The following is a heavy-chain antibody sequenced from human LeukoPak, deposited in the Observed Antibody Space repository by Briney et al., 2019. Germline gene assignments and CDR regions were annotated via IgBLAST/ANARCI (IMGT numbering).Heavy chain of an antibody. Sequence: PGGSLRLSCAASGFNFSSYAMHWVRQAPGKGLEWVAVISYDGSNKYYADSVKGRFTISRDNSKNTLYLQMNSLRAEDTAVYYCARVAPYDYWGQGTLVTVSS. J-gene: IGHJ4*02. CDR1: GFNFSSYA. V-gene: IGHV3-30-3*01. D-gene: IGHD2-15*01. CDR3: ARVAPYDY. CDR2: ISYDGSNK.